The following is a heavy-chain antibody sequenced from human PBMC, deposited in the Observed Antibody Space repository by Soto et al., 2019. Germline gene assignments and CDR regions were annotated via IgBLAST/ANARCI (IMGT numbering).Heavy chain of an antibody. V-gene: IGHV3-48*03. J-gene: IGHJ6*02. CDR3: ARFRIDIPIPHASTYDYYGMDV. CDR1: GFTFSSYE. D-gene: IGHD3-9*01. Sequence: EVQLVESGGGLVQPGGSLRLSCAASGFTFSSYEMNWVRQAPGKGLEWVSYISSSGSTIYYADSVKGRFTISRDNAKNSLYLQMNSLRAEDTAVYYCARFRIDIPIPHASTYDYYGMDVWGQGTTVTVSS. CDR2: ISSSGSTI.